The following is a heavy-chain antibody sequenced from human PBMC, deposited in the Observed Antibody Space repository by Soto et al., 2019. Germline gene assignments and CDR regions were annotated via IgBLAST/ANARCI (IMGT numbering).Heavy chain of an antibody. CDR2: ISYDGSNK. Sequence: GGSLRLSCAASGFTLSSYGMPWVRQAQGKGLEWVAVISYDGSNKYYADSVKGRFTISRDNSKNSLYLQMNSLRAEDTAVYYCAKSDSSSWQFYYFDYWGQGTLVTVAS. CDR3: AKSDSSSWQFYYFDY. J-gene: IGHJ4*02. V-gene: IGHV3-30*18. CDR1: GFTLSSYG. D-gene: IGHD6-13*01.